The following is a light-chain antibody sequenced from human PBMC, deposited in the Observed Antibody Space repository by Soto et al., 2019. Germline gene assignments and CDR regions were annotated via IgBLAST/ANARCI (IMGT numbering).Light chain of an antibody. Sequence: DIQMTQSPSSLSASVGDRVILTCQASQDISNYLNWYLKQPGKAPKLLIYEASNLQKGVATRFRGSGSGTDFRLTISSLQPEDIGTYYCQQYDSLPSFGGGTKVDIK. J-gene: IGKJ4*01. CDR1: QDISNY. CDR3: QQYDSLPS. CDR2: EAS. V-gene: IGKV1-33*01.